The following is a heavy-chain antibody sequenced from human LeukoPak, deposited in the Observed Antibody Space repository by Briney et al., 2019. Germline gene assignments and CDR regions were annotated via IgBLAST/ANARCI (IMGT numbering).Heavy chain of an antibody. V-gene: IGHV4-39*01. CDR1: GGSISSSSYY. D-gene: IGHD3-16*01. Sequence: SETLSLTCTFSGGSISSSSYYWGWIRQPPGTGLEWLGSIYYSGNTYYNPSLKRRVTISADTSKNQFSLKLSSVTAADTAVYYCARRTSESWGYFDYWGQGTLVTVSS. CDR3: ARRTSESWGYFDY. J-gene: IGHJ4*02. CDR2: IYYSGNT.